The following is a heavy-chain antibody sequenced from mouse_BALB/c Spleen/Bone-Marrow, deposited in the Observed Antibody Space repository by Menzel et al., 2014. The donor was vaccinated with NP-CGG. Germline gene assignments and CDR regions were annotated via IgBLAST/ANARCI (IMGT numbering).Heavy chain of an antibody. CDR1: GFTSSSFG. V-gene: IGHV5-17*02. D-gene: IGHD4-1*01. J-gene: IGHJ2*01. Sequence: EVQGVESGGGLVQPGGSRKLSCAASGFTSSSFGMHWVRQAPEKGLEWVAYISSGSSTIFYADTVKGRFTISRDNPKNTLFLQVTSLRSEDTAIYYCTRGGNWEDFDYWGQGTTLTVSS. CDR3: TRGGNWEDFDY. CDR2: ISSGSSTI.